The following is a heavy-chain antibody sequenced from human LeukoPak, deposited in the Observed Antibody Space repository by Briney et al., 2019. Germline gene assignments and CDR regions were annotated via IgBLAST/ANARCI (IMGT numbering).Heavy chain of an antibody. CDR1: GYTFTNYY. V-gene: IGHV1-69*13. J-gene: IGHJ6*02. D-gene: IGHD1-14*01. CDR3: ARTHSNQPESYYYYGLDV. Sequence: SVKVSCKASGYTFTNYYMHWVRQAPGQGLEWMGGIIPVFGTPDYAQKFQDRVTITADESTSTVYMEMSSLRFEDTAVYYCARTHSNQPESYYYYGLDVWGQGTTVTVSS. CDR2: IIPVFGTP.